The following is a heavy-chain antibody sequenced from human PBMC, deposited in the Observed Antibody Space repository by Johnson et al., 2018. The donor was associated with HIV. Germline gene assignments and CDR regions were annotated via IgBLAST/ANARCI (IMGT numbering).Heavy chain of an antibody. CDR3: ARGRASWELYDAFEI. CDR1: GFTFSSYG. Sequence: QVQLVESGGGVVQPGGSLRLSCAASGFTFSSYGMHWVRQAPGKGLEWVAVVWYDGSNKYYADSVKGRFTISRDNSKNTLYLQMSSLRAGDTAVYYCARGRASWELYDAFEIWGQGTMVIVSS. V-gene: IGHV3-33*01. J-gene: IGHJ3*02. D-gene: IGHD1-26*01. CDR2: VWYDGSNK.